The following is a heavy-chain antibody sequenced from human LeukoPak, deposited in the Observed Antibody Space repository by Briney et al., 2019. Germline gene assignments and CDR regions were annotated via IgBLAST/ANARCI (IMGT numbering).Heavy chain of an antibody. J-gene: IGHJ6*03. Sequence: ASVKVSCKASGFTFTSSAMQWVRQARGQRLEWIGWIVVGSGNTNYAQKFQERVTITRDMSTSTAYMELSSLRSEDTAVYYCAADSGYSSSWYGANYYYMDVWGKGTTVTVSS. CDR3: AADSGYSSSWYGANYYYMDV. D-gene: IGHD6-13*01. V-gene: IGHV1-58*02. CDR1: GFTFTSSA. CDR2: IVVGSGNT.